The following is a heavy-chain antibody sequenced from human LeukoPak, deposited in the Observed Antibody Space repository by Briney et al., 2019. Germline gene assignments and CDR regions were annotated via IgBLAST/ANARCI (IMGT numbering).Heavy chain of an antibody. CDR2: ISGSGGST. CDR3: ATTVGRDIAVAGEGWFDP. CDR1: GFTFSSYA. Sequence: GGSLRLSCAASGFTFSSYAMSWVRQAPGKGLEWVSAISGSGGSTYYADSVKGRFTISRDNSKNTLYLQMNSLRAEDTAVYYCATTVGRDIAVAGEGWFDPWGQGTLVTVSS. J-gene: IGHJ5*02. V-gene: IGHV3-23*01. D-gene: IGHD6-19*01.